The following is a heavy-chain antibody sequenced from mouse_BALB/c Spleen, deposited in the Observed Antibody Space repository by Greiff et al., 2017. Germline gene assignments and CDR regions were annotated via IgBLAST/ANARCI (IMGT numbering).Heavy chain of an antibody. V-gene: IGHV5-9-3*01. CDR3: ASVYYYGSSPAWFAY. CDR2: ISSGGSYT. CDR1: GFTFSSYA. Sequence: EVKLVESGGGLVKPGGSLKLSCAASGFTFSSYAMSWVRQTPEKRLEWVATISSGGSYTYYPDSVKGRFTISRDNAKNTLYLQMSSLRSEDTAMYYCASVYYYGSSPAWFAYWGQGTLVTVSA. J-gene: IGHJ3*01. D-gene: IGHD1-1*01.